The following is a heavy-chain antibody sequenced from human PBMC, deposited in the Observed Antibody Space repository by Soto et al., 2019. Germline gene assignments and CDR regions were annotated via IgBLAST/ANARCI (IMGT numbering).Heavy chain of an antibody. CDR3: ARRSLTIFGVVTNWFDP. D-gene: IGHD3-3*01. Sequence: KASETLSLTCAVYGGSFSGYYWSWIRQPPGKGLEWIGEINHSGSTNYNPSLKSRVTISVDTSKNQFSLKLSSVTAADTAVYYCARRSLTIFGVVTNWFDPWGQGTLVTVSS. CDR2: INHSGST. J-gene: IGHJ5*02. CDR1: GGSFSGYY. V-gene: IGHV4-34*01.